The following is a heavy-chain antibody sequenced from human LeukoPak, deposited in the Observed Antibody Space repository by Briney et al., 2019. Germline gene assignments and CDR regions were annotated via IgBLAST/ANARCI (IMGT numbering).Heavy chain of an antibody. J-gene: IGHJ4*02. D-gene: IGHD4-17*01. V-gene: IGHV3-30*18. CDR2: ISYDGSNK. CDR1: GFTFSSYG. Sequence: PGGSLRLSCAASGFTFSSYGMHWVRQAPGKGLEWVAVISYDGSNKYYADSVKGRFTISRDNSKNTLYLQMNSLRAEDTAVYYCAKGPRDYGAYWGQGTLVTVSS. CDR3: AKGPRDYGAY.